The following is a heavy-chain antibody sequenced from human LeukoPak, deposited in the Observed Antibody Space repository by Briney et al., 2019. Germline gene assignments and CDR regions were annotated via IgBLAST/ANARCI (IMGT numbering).Heavy chain of an antibody. CDR1: GYTFTSYY. CDR2: INPSGGST. J-gene: IGHJ5*02. V-gene: IGHV1-46*01. Sequence: ASVKVSCKVSGYTFTSYYMHWVRQAPGQGLEWMGIINPSGGSTSYAQKFQGRVTMTRDTSTSTVYMELSSLRSEDTAVYYCARDFVPDKWFGELLAWFDPWGQGTLVTVSS. CDR3: ARDFVPDKWFGELLAWFDP. D-gene: IGHD3-10*01.